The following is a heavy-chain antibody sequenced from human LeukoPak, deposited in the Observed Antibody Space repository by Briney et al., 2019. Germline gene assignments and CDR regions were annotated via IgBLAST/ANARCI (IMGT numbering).Heavy chain of an antibody. J-gene: IGHJ4*02. CDR1: GYTFPGYY. V-gene: IGHV1-2*02. Sequence: GASVKVSCKASGYTFPGYYMHWVRQAPGQGLEWMGWINPNSGGTNYAQKFQGRVTMTRDTSISTAYMELSRLRSDDTAVYYCARAVRSDGYRPPFDYWGQGTLVAVSS. CDR3: ARAVRSDGYRPPFDY. D-gene: IGHD5-24*01. CDR2: INPNSGGT.